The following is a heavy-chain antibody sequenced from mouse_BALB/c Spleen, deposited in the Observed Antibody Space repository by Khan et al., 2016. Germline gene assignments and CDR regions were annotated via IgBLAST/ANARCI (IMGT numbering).Heavy chain of an antibody. CDR1: GYSITSDYA. CDR3: ARYYGKNWYFDV. D-gene: IGHD2-1*01. CDR2: ISYSGST. Sequence: EVKLEVSGPGLVKPSQSLSLTCTVTGYSITSDYAWNWIRQFPGNKLEWMGYISYSGSTSYNPSLKSRISITRDTSKNQFFLQLNSVTTEDTATYYCARYYGKNWYFDVWGAGTTVTVSS. J-gene: IGHJ1*01. V-gene: IGHV3-2*02.